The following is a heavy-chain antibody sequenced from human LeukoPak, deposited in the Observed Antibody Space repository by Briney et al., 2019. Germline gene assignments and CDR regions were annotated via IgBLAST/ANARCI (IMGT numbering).Heavy chain of an antibody. J-gene: IGHJ4*02. Sequence: PGGSLRLSCTASGFPFYSYWMTWVRQTPGKGLEWVANIRHDGSTKYYVDSVKGRFTISRDNSKNTLYLQMSSLRAEDTAVYYCVKGRYSSGWDYFDYWGQGTLVTVSS. V-gene: IGHV3-7*01. CDR2: IRHDGSTK. CDR3: VKGRYSSGWDYFDY. CDR1: GFPFYSYW. D-gene: IGHD6-19*01.